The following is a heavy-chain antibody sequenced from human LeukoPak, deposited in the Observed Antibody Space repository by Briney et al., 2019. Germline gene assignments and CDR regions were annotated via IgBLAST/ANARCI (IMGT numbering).Heavy chain of an antibody. D-gene: IGHD6-25*01. Sequence: SETLSLTCAVYGGSFSGYYWSWIRQPPGKGLEWIGEINHSGSTNYNPSLKSRVTISVDTSKNQFSLKLSSVTAADTAVYYCARVAIAATLIDYWGQGTLVTVSS. J-gene: IGHJ4*02. CDR1: GGSFSGYY. CDR3: ARVAIAATLIDY. V-gene: IGHV4-34*01. CDR2: INHSGST.